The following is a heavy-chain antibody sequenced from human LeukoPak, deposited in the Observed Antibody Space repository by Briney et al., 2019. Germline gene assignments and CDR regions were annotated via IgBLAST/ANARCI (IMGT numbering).Heavy chain of an antibody. CDR1: GYSFTSYW. V-gene: IGHV5-51*01. Sequence: GESLKISCKGSGYSFTSYWIGWVRQMPGKGLEWMGIIYPGDSDTRYSPSFQGQVTISADKSISTAYLPWSSLKASDTAMYYCAKGYCSGGSCRRYYGMDVWGKGTTVTVSS. D-gene: IGHD2-15*01. CDR3: AKGYCSGGSCRRYYGMDV. CDR2: IYPGDSDT. J-gene: IGHJ6*04.